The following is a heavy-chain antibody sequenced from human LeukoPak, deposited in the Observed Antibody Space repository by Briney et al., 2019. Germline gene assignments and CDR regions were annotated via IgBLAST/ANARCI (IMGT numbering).Heavy chain of an antibody. CDR3: ARALVGATSGGFDY. CDR1: GFTFSSYS. J-gene: IGHJ4*02. CDR2: ISSSSSYI. Sequence: PGGSLRLSCAASGFTFSSYSMNWVRQAPGKGLEWVSSISSSSSYIYYADSVKGRFTISRDNAKNSLYLRMNSLRAEDTAVYYCARALVGATSGGFDYWGQGTLVTVSS. D-gene: IGHD1-26*01. V-gene: IGHV3-21*01.